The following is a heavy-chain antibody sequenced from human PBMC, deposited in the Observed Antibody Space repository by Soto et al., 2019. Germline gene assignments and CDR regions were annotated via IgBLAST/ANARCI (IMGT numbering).Heavy chain of an antibody. J-gene: IGHJ3*02. CDR1: GGTFSSYA. D-gene: IGHD3-3*01. CDR3: AREFWSGYSYDAFDI. Sequence: SVKVSCKASGGTFSSYAISWVRQAPGQGLEWMGGIIPIFGTANYAQKFQGRVTITADESTSTAYMELSSLRSEDTAVYYCAREFWSGYSYDAFDIWGQGTMVTVSS. V-gene: IGHV1-69*13. CDR2: IIPIFGTA.